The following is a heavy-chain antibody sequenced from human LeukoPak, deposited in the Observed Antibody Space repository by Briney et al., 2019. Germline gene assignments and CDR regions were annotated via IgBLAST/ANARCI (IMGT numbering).Heavy chain of an antibody. D-gene: IGHD3-10*01. V-gene: IGHV4-59*12. J-gene: IGHJ4*02. CDR3: AREVGGWFGELLSYFDY. Sequence: SETLSLTCTVSGGSISSYYWSWIRQPPGKGLEWIGYIYYSGSTNYNPSLKSRVTISVDTSKNQFSLKLRSVTAADTAVYYCAREVGGWFGELLSYFDYWGQGTLVTVSS. CDR2: IYYSGST. CDR1: GGSISSYY.